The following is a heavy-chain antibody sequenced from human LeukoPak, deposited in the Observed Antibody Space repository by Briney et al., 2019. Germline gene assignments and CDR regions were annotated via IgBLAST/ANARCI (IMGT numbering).Heavy chain of an antibody. J-gene: IGHJ4*02. D-gene: IGHD3-22*01. CDR3: ARSQDYDSSGYYCDY. CDR1: GGTFSSYA. V-gene: IGHV1-69*04. CDR2: IIPILGIA. Sequence: SVKVSCKASGGTFSSYAISWVRQAPGQGLEWMGRIIPILGIANYAQKFQGRVTITADKSTSTAYMELSSLRSEDTAVYYCARSQDYDSSGYYCDYWGQGTLVTVSS.